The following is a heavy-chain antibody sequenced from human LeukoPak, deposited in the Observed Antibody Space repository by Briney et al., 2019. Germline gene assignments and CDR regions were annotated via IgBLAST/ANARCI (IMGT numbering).Heavy chain of an antibody. D-gene: IGHD3-10*01. CDR1: GGSISSYY. V-gene: IGHV4-59*08. CDR3: GSGSYYFDY. CDR2: IYYSGST. J-gene: IGHJ4*02. Sequence: PSETLSLTCTVSGGSISSYYWSWIRQPPGKGLEWIGYIYYSGSTKYNPSLKSRVTISVDTSKNQFSLKLSSVTAADTAVYYCGSGSYYFDYWGQGTLVTVST.